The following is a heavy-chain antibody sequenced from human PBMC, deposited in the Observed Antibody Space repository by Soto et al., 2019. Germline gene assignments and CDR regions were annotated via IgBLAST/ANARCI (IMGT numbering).Heavy chain of an antibody. CDR1: GYTFTSYY. D-gene: IGHD2-15*01. CDR3: ARSVFRGGSCYYFGY. Sequence: ASVKVSCKASGYTFTSYYMHWVRQAPGQGLEWMGIINPSGGSTSYAQKFQGRVTMTRDTSTSTVYMELSSLRSEDTAVYYRARSVFRGGSCYYFGYWGQGTLVTVSS. CDR2: INPSGGST. V-gene: IGHV1-46*01. J-gene: IGHJ4*02.